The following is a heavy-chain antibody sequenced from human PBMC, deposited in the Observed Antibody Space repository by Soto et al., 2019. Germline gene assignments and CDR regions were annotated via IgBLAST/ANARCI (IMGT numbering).Heavy chain of an antibody. V-gene: IGHV1-8*01. J-gene: IGHJ4*02. CDR2: MNPNSGNT. CDR1: GYTFTSYD. D-gene: IGHD3-9*01. CDR3: AKEAILTGYYSG. Sequence: ASVKVSCKASGYTFTSYDINWVRQATGQGLEWMGWMNPNSGNTGYAQKFQGRVTMTRNTSISTAYMELSSLRSEDTAVYYCAKEAILTGYYSGWGQGTLVTVSS.